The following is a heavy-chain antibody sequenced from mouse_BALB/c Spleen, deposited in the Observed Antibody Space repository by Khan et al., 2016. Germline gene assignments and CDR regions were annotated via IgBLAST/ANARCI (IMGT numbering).Heavy chain of an antibody. V-gene: IGHV9-3-1*01. CDR1: GYTFTNYG. CDR3: ARGITVYAMDY. J-gene: IGHJ4*01. D-gene: IGHD2-4*01. Sequence: QIQLVQSGPELKKPGETVKISCKASGYTFTNYGMNWVKQAPGKGLKWMGWINTYTGEPTYADDFKGRFAFSLETSASTAYLQINNLKNEDTATYFSARGITVYAMDYWGQGTSVTVSS. CDR2: INTYTGEP.